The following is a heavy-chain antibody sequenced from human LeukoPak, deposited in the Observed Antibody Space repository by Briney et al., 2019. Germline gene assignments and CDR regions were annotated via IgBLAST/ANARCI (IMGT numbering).Heavy chain of an antibody. D-gene: IGHD2-15*01. CDR2: IDSNSNFM. CDR3: AKDWRRIVLVAAVTRHGNYMDV. CDR1: GFTFGLYS. J-gene: IGHJ6*03. Sequence: GRSLRLSCAASGFTFGLYSMTWVRQAPGKGLEWVSLIDSNSNFMNYADSVKGRFTISRDNAKKSLYLQMNSLRAEDTAVYYCAKDWRRIVLVAAVTRHGNYMDVWGKGTTVTISS. V-gene: IGHV3-21*01.